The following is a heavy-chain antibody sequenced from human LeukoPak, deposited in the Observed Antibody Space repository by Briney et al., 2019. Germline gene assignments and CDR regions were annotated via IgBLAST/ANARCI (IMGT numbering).Heavy chain of an antibody. D-gene: IGHD6-13*01. CDR1: GGSISSSSYY. J-gene: IGHJ4*02. V-gene: IGHV4-31*03. CDR3: AKASRFLAATKNDY. Sequence: PSETLSLTCTVSGGSISSSSYYWSWIRQHPGKGLEWIGYIYYSGSTYYNPSLKSRVTISVDTSKNQFSLKLSSVTAADTAVYYCAKASRFLAATKNDYWGQGTLVTVSS. CDR2: IYYSGST.